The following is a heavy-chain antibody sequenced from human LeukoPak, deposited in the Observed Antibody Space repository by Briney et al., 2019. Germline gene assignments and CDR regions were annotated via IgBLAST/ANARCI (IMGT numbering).Heavy chain of an antibody. Sequence: SQTLSLTRTVSGGSISSGDYYWGWIRQPPGKGLEWIGYIYYSGSTYYNPSLKSRVTISVDTSKNQFSLKLSSVTAADTAVYYCARVSGAAFPFIDYWGQGTLVTVSS. J-gene: IGHJ4*02. CDR2: IYYSGST. CDR1: GGSISSGDYY. V-gene: IGHV4-30-4*01. CDR3: ARVSGAAFPFIDY. D-gene: IGHD3-10*01.